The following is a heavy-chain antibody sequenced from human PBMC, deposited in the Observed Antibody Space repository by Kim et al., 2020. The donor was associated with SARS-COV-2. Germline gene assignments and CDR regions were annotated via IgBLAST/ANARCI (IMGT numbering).Heavy chain of an antibody. CDR3: ARSLYEAWGDDAFDI. J-gene: IGHJ3*02. CDR2: IKQDGSEK. V-gene: IGHV3-7*01. Sequence: GGSLRLSCAASGFTFSSYWMSWVRQAPGKGLEWVANIKQDGSEKYYVDSVKGRFTISRDNAKNSLYLQMNSLRAEDTAVYYCARSLYEAWGDDAFDIWGQGTMVTVSS. CDR1: GFTFSSYW. D-gene: IGHD3-16*01.